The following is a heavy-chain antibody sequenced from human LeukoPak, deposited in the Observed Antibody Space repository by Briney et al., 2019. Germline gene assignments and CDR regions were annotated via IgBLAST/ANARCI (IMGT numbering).Heavy chain of an antibody. J-gene: IGHJ3*02. V-gene: IGHV3-7*01. D-gene: IGHD6-19*01. Sequence: PGGSLRLSCAASGFTFSSYWMSWVRQAPGKGLEWVANIKQDGSEKYYVDSVKGRFTISRDNAKNSLYLQMNSLRAEDTAVYYCARDWEYSSGWSAFDIWGQGTMVTVSS. CDR1: GFTFSSYW. CDR3: ARDWEYSSGWSAFDI. CDR2: IKQDGSEK.